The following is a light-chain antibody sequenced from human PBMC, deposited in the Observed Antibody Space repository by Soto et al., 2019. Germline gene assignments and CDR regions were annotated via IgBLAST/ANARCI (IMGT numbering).Light chain of an antibody. V-gene: IGKV1-5*01. J-gene: IGKJ2*01. CDR1: QSISHW. Sequence: DIQMTQSPSTLSASVGDRVTITCRASQSISHWLAWYQQKPGKAPHLLIYDASSLESGVPSRFSGSGSGTEFTLTISSLQPDDFATYYCQQYNSYSTFGQGTKVDIK. CDR3: QQYNSYST. CDR2: DAS.